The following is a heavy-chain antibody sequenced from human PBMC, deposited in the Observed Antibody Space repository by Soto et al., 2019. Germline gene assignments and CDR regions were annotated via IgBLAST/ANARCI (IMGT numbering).Heavy chain of an antibody. CDR2: VDRSENP. Sequence: QLQLQESGPGLVKPSETLSLTCTVSGVSIRSSSFYWGWIRQPPGKGLEWIGSVDRSENPYYNMSLKRRVTISGNQSKNPFSLDLNSGTAPDTAVYYCARCSLYFGEMGDYYYMDVWGKGAPVTVS. J-gene: IGHJ6*03. V-gene: IGHV4-39*01. CDR1: GVSIRSSSFY. D-gene: IGHD3-10*01. CDR3: ARCSLYFGEMGDYYYMDV.